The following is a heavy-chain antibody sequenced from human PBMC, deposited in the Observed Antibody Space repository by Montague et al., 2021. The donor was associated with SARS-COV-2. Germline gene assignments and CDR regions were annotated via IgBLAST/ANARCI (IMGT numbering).Heavy chain of an antibody. CDR2: INHSGSS. J-gene: IGHJ3*01. V-gene: IGHV4-34*01. CDR1: GGSFTGSY. CDR3: ARAQVPIFGVLIMLPAAGAVDV. D-gene: IGHD3-3*02. Sequence: SETLSLTCAVYGGSFTGSYWTWICQPPGTGLEWIGEINHSGSSNYNPSLASRVTMSVDTSKNQFSLRLHSVSAADTAVYYCARAQVPIFGVLIMLPAAGAVDVWGQGTTVTGSS.